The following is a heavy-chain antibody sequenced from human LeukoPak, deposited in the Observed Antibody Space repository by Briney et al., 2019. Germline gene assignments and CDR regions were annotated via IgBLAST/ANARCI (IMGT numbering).Heavy chain of an antibody. V-gene: IGHV4-4*07. CDR1: GGSISSYY. Sequence: PSETLSLTCTVSGGSISSYYWSWIRQPAGKGLEWIGRIYTSGSTNYNPSLKSRVTMSVDTSKNQFSLKLSSVTADDTAVYYCASDVDIVATNGGTDYYYMDVWGKGTTVTVSS. D-gene: IGHD5-12*01. CDR3: ASDVDIVATNGGTDYYYMDV. J-gene: IGHJ6*03. CDR2: IYTSGST.